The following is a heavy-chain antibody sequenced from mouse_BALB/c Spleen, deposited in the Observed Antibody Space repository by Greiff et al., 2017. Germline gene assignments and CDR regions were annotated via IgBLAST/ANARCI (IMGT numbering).Heavy chain of an antibody. CDR3: ARGGGNYVL. CDR1: GFTFSSYG. Sequence: EVKLVESGGGLVQPGGSRKLSCAASGFTFSSYGMSWVRQTPDKRLELVATINSNGGSTYYPDSVKGRFTISRDNAKNTLYLQMSSLKSEDTAMYYCARGGGNYVLWGQGTTLTVSS. J-gene: IGHJ2*01. D-gene: IGHD2-1*01. CDR2: INSNGGST. V-gene: IGHV5-6-3*01.